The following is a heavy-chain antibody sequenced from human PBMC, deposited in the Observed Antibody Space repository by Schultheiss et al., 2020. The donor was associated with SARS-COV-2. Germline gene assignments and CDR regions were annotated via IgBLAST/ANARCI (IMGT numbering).Heavy chain of an antibody. D-gene: IGHD4-11*01. V-gene: IGHV3-9*01. CDR2: ISWNSGSI. Sequence: GGSLRLSCTASGFTFSSYAMHWVRQAPGKGLEWVSGISWNSGSIGYVDSVKGRFTISRDNAKNSLYLQMNSLRAEDTAVYYCARDLWYYGNYDGAYFDYWGQGTLVTVSS. J-gene: IGHJ4*02. CDR1: GFTFSSYA. CDR3: ARDLWYYGNYDGAYFDY.